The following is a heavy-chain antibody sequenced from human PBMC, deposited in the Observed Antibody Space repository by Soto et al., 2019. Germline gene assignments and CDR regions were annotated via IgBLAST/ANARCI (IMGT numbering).Heavy chain of an antibody. CDR1: GYTFTRYD. V-gene: IGHV1-8*01. CDR2: MNPNSGNT. CDR3: AGYCISTSCYLDWFDP. D-gene: IGHD2-2*01. J-gene: IGHJ5*02. Sequence: QVQLVQSGAEVKKPGASVKVSCKASGYTFTRYDINWVRQATGQGLEWMGWMNPNSGNTGYAQKFQGRVTMTRNTSISTAYMELRSLRSEDTAVYYCAGYCISTSCYLDWFDPWGQGTLVTVSS.